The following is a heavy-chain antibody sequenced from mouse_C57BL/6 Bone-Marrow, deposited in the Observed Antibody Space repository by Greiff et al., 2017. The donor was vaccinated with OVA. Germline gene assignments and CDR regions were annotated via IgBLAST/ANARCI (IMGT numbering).Heavy chain of an antibody. CDR2: INPNNGGT. Sequence: EVQLQQSGPELVKPGASVKISCKASGYTFTDYYMNWVKQSHGKSLEWIGDINPNNGGTSYNQKFKGKATLTVDKSSSTAYMELRSLTSEDSAVYYCARCGHYGLFDYWGQGTTLTVSS. J-gene: IGHJ2*01. D-gene: IGHD1-2*01. V-gene: IGHV1-26*01. CDR3: ARCGHYGLFDY. CDR1: GYTFTDYY.